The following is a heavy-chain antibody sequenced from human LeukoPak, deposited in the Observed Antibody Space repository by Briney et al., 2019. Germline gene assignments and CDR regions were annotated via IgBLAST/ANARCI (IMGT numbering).Heavy chain of an antibody. Sequence: GGSLRLSCAASGFTFSTYWMHWVRQAPGKGLVWVSRINSDGSSTSYADSVKGRFTISRDNAKSTLYLQMNSLRAEDTAVYYCARALFLGDWFDPWGQGTLVTVSS. CDR2: INSDGSST. J-gene: IGHJ5*02. V-gene: IGHV3-74*01. D-gene: IGHD3-16*01. CDR3: ARALFLGDWFDP. CDR1: GFTFSTYW.